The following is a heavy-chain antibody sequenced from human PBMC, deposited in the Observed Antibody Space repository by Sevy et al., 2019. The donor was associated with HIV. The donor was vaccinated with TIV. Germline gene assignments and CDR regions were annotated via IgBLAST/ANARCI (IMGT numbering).Heavy chain of an antibody. Sequence: RGSLRLSCAASGFAFYDYSMSWIRQAPGKGLEWVATLSFGCGKINYAYSVKGRFTISRDNSKNSFYLQMDNLRVEDTALYYCAREGCTRPHDYWGQGTRVTVSS. CDR3: AREGCTRPHDY. V-gene: IGHV3-23*01. CDR1: GFAFYDYS. CDR2: LSFGCGKI. D-gene: IGHD2-8*01. J-gene: IGHJ4*02.